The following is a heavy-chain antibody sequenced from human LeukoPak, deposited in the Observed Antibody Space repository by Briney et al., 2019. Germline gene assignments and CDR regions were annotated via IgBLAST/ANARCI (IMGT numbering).Heavy chain of an antibody. V-gene: IGHV1-69*06. CDR1: GYAFTTYY. CDR2: IIPIFGTA. CDR3: AKDDDWGRYKH. D-gene: IGHD3-16*01. Sequence: ASVKVSCKASGYAFTTYYIYWVRQAPGQGLEWMGGIIPIFGTANYAQKFQGRVTITADKSTSTAYMELSSLRSEDTAVYYCAKDDDWGRYKHWGQGTLVTVSS. J-gene: IGHJ1*01.